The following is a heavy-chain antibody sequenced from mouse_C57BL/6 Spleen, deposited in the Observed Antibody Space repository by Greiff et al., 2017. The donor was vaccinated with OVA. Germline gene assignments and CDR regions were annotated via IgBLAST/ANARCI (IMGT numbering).Heavy chain of an antibody. Sequence: VKLQQPGAELVKPGASVQLSCKASGYTFTSYWMPWVKQRPGQGLEWIGEIDPSDSYTHYNQKFKGKATLTVDTSSSTAYRQLSSRTAEDSAVYYGARGGTGTSFAYWGQGTLVTGSA. CDR3: ARGGTGTSFAY. CDR2: IDPSDSYT. CDR1: GYTFTSYW. D-gene: IGHD4-1*01. V-gene: IGHV1-50*01. J-gene: IGHJ3*01.